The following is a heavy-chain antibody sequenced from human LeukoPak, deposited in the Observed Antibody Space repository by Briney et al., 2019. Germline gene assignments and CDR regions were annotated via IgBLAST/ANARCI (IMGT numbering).Heavy chain of an antibody. Sequence: GGSLRLSCAASGFSFSGYWMSWVRQTPGKGLEWVANIKQDGSVKNSVDSMKGRFTISRDNSKNTLYLQMNSLRAEDTAVYYCAKDRSLDSWGQGTLVTVSS. CDR1: GFSFSGYW. CDR3: AKDRSLDS. J-gene: IGHJ4*02. CDR2: IKQDGSVK. D-gene: IGHD3-22*01. V-gene: IGHV3-7*01.